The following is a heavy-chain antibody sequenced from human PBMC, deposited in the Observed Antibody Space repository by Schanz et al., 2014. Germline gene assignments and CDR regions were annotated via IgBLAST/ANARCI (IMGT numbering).Heavy chain of an antibody. D-gene: IGHD6-13*01. V-gene: IGHV3-66*02. CDR1: GFTVSSNY. J-gene: IGHJ4*02. Sequence: EVHLVESGGGLVQPGGSLRLSCAASGFTVSSNYMSWVRQAPGKGLEWVSLIYSNGSTYYADSVKGRFIISRDNSKNTVNLQMNSLRAEDTAVYYCAKEKEEVAADGSVFDYWGQGTLVTVSS. CDR3: AKEKEEVAADGSVFDY. CDR2: IYSNGST.